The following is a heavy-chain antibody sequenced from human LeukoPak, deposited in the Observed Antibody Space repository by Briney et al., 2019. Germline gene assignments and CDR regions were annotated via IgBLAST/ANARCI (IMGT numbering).Heavy chain of an antibody. Sequence: ESLKISCKGSGYSFTSYWIGWVRQMPGKGLEWMGIIYPGDSDTRYSPSFQGQVTISADKSISTAYLQWSSLKASDTAMYYCARHRGSWFGEPQLDYWGQGNLVTVSS. V-gene: IGHV5-51*01. CDR2: IYPGDSDT. J-gene: IGHJ4*02. D-gene: IGHD3-10*01. CDR3: ARHRGSWFGEPQLDY. CDR1: GYSFTSYW.